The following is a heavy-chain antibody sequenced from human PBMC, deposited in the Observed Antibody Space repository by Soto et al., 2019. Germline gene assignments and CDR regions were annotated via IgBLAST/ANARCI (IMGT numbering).Heavy chain of an antibody. CDR2: IYYSGST. CDR3: ARQGEGGRSRDY. V-gene: IGHV4-39*01. J-gene: IGHJ4*02. D-gene: IGHD3-16*01. Sequence: SETLSLTCTVSGGSISSSSYYWGWIRQPPGKGLEWIGSIYYSGSTYYNPSLKSRLTISVDTSKNQFSLKLSSLTAADTAVYYCARQGEGGRSRDYWGQGTLVTVSS. CDR1: GGSISSSSYY.